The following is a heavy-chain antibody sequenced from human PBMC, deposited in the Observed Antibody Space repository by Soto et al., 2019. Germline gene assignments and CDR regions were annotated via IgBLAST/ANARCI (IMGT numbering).Heavy chain of an antibody. V-gene: IGHV3-7*01. J-gene: IGHJ4*02. Sequence: EVQLVESGGGLVQPGGSLRLSCAASGFTFSSYWMNWVRQAPGKGLEWVANIKQDGSEKYYVDSVKGRFTISRDNTKNSLYLQMNSLRAEDTAVYYCAREQLQVVIPDYWGQGTLVTVS. D-gene: IGHD6-13*01. CDR2: IKQDGSEK. CDR1: GFTFSSYW. CDR3: AREQLQVVIPDY.